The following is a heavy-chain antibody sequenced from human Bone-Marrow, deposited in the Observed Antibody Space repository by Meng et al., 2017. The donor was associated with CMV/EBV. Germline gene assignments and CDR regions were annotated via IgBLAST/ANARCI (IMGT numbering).Heavy chain of an antibody. CDR2: ISYDGSNQ. V-gene: IGHV3-30-3*01. CDR3: ARSTPYYYGMDV. J-gene: IGHJ6*02. Sequence: GGSLRLSCAASGFTFSSYAMHWVRQAPGKGLEWVAVISYDGSNQYYADSLKGRFTISRDNSKNTLYLQMNSPGAEDTEVYYCARSTPYYYGMDVWGQGTTVTVSS. CDR1: GFTFSSYA.